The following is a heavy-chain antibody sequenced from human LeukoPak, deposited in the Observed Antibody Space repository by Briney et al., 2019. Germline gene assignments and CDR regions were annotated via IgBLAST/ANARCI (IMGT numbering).Heavy chain of an antibody. Sequence: PSETLSLTCAVSGYSINSGYYWGWIRQPPGKGLEWIGSIYHSGSTYYNPSLKSRVTISVDTSKNQFSLKLSSVTAADTAVYYCARAGSSWEPDYWGQGTLVTVSA. CDR3: ARAGSSWEPDY. CDR1: GYSINSGYY. J-gene: IGHJ4*02. CDR2: IYHSGST. V-gene: IGHV4-38-2*01. D-gene: IGHD6-13*01.